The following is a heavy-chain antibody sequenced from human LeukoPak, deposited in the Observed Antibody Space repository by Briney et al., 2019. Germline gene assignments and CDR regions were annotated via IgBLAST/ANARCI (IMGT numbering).Heavy chain of an antibody. Sequence: ASVKVSCKASGYTFTSYGISWVRQAPGQGLEWMGWISAYNGNTNYAQKLQGRVTMTTATSTSTAYMGLSSLRSDDTAVYYCARTINYYGSGSFLGYFDYWGQGTLVTVSS. D-gene: IGHD3-10*01. CDR1: GYTFTSYG. J-gene: IGHJ4*02. CDR3: ARTINYYGSGSFLGYFDY. CDR2: ISAYNGNT. V-gene: IGHV1-18*01.